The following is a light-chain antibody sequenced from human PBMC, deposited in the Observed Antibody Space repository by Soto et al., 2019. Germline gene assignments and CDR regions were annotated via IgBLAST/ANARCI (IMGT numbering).Light chain of an antibody. CDR3: HHYET. J-gene: IGKJ1*01. CDR1: QSVSRSY. V-gene: IGKV3-20*01. CDR2: GAS. Sequence: EIVWTQSPATLSLSPGERATLSCRASQSVSRSYLGWYQQKPGQAPRLLMYGASIRAAGVPDRFSGSGSGTEFTLTISRLEHEDFTVYYCHHYETFGQGTKVDIK.